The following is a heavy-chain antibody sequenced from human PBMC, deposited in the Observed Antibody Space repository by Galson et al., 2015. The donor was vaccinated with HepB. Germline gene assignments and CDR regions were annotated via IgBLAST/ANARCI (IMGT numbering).Heavy chain of an antibody. CDR3: ASHYCSGGSCSTSGWFDP. J-gene: IGHJ5*02. V-gene: IGHV5-10-1*01. D-gene: IGHD2-15*01. CDR2: IDPSDSYT. Sequence: QSGAEVKKPGESLRISCKGSGYSFTSYWISWVRQMPGKGLEWMGRIDPSDSYTNYSPSFQGHVTISADKSISTAYLQWSSLKASDTAMYYCASHYCSGGSCSTSGWFDPWGQGTLVTVSS. CDR1: GYSFTSYW.